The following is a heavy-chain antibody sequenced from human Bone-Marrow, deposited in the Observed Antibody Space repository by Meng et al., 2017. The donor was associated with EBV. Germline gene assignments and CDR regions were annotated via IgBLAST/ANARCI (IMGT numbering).Heavy chain of an antibody. CDR1: GGSIRSSNW. Sequence: VRLQRPGQCLLKHSGPLSLTCAVSGGSIRSSNWWGWVRQPPGKGLEWIWEIYHSGSTNYNTSLKSRVTISVDKSKNQFSLKLSSVTAADTAVYYCARGQSIAVAVSTNYFDYWGQGTLVTVSS. J-gene: IGHJ4*02. D-gene: IGHD6-19*01. CDR2: IYHSGST. CDR3: ARGQSIAVAVSTNYFDY. V-gene: IGHV4-4*02.